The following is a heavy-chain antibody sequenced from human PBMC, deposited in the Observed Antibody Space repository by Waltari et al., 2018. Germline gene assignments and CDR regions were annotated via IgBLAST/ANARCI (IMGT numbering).Heavy chain of an antibody. J-gene: IGHJ3*02. CDR1: GFTFPYHG. D-gene: IGHD3-16*01. CDR2: ISTSSSAI. V-gene: IGHV3-48*04. CDR3: ARLDKGDYGALDI. Sequence: EGQLVESGGGVVQPGGSLRLSCAASGFTFPYHGLNWVRQAPGKGLEWVAYISTSSSAIYYADSVKGRFTISRDNAKKSLHLQMNSLRAEDTAIYYCARLDKGDYGALDIWGHGTMVTVSS.